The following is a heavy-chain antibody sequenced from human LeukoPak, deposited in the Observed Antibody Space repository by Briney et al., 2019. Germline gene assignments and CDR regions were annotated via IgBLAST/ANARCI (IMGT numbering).Heavy chain of an antibody. D-gene: IGHD1-20*01. CDR2: ISFDGSNK. Sequence: GGSLRLSCAASGFTFSNYVMHWVRQAPGKGLEWVAVISFDGSNKYYADSVKGRFTISRDNSKNTLYLQMNSLRAEDTAVYYCAKMYNWNDVSPDAFDIWGQGTMVTVSS. V-gene: IGHV3-30-3*01. J-gene: IGHJ3*02. CDR3: AKMYNWNDVSPDAFDI. CDR1: GFTFSNYV.